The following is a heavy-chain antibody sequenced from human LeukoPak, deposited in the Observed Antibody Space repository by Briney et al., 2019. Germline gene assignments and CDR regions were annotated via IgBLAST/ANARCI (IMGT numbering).Heavy chain of an antibody. CDR1: GFTFSSYS. V-gene: IGHV3-48*01. CDR2: ISNSSSTM. D-gene: IGHD5-12*01. Sequence: GGSLRLSCAASGFTFSSYSMNWVRQAPGKGLEWISYISNSSSTMFYADSVKGRFTISRDNAKNSLYLQMNSLRAEDTAVYYCARGPSGYHNTGGQGTLVTVSS. CDR3: ARGPSGYHNT. J-gene: IGHJ4*02.